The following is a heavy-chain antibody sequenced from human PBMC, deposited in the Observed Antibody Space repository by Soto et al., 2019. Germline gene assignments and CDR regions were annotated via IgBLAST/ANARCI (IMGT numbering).Heavy chain of an antibody. D-gene: IGHD3-22*01. CDR1: RFTFSNAW. Sequence: GGSLRLSCAASRFTFSNAWMSWVRQAPGKGLEWVGRIKSKTDGGTTDYAAPVKGRFTISRDDSKNTLYLQMNSLKTEDTAVYYCTTEFRITMIVVVTTAFDYWGQGTLVTVSS. CDR2: IKSKTDGGTT. J-gene: IGHJ4*02. V-gene: IGHV3-15*01. CDR3: TTEFRITMIVVVTTAFDY.